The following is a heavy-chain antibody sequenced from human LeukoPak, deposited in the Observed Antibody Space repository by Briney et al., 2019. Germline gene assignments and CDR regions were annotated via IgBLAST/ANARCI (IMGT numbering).Heavy chain of an antibody. CDR3: ARGCSSTTCHLLDY. V-gene: IGHV1-18*01. CDR2: ISGYNGNT. CDR1: GYTFTNYG. Sequence: ASVKDSCKTSGYTFTNYGIGWVRQAPGQGLEWMGWISGYNGNTNYAQKLQGRVTMTTDTSTSTAYMELRSLRSDDTAVYYCARGCSSTTCHLLDYWGQGTLVTVSS. J-gene: IGHJ4*02. D-gene: IGHD2-2*01.